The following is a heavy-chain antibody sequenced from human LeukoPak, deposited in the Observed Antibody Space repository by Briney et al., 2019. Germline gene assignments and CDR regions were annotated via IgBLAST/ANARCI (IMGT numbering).Heavy chain of an antibody. CDR2: INQDGSET. CDR3: ARGGGYSGYDY. D-gene: IGHD5-12*01. CDR1: RFTFSIYW. V-gene: IGHV3-7*01. Sequence: GGSLRLSCAASRFTFSIYWMSWVRQAPGKALEWVANINQDGSETYYVDSVEGRFTISRDNAKDSLYLQMNSLRAEDTAVYYCARGGGYSGYDYWGQGTLVTVSS. J-gene: IGHJ4*02.